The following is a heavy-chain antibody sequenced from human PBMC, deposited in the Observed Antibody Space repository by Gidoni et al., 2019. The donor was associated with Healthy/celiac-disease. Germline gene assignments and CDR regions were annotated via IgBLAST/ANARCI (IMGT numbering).Heavy chain of an antibody. CDR1: TFTSYG. V-gene: IGHV1-18*04. CDR2: ISAYNGNT. J-gene: IGHJ3*02. CDR3: ARGGDSGYGALRDAFDI. D-gene: IGHD5-12*01. Sequence: TFTSYGISWVRQAPGQGLEWMGWISAYNGNTNYAQKLQGRVTMTTDTSTSTAYMELRSLRSDDTAVYYCARGGDSGYGALRDAFDIWGQGTMVTVSS.